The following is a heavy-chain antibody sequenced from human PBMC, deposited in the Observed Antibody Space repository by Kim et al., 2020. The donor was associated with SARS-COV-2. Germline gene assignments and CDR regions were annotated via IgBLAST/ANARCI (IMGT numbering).Heavy chain of an antibody. CDR3: AREYYDILTGYYTERYYYGMDV. Sequence: ASVKVSCKASGYTFTSYYMHWARQAPGQGLEWMGIINPSGGSTSYAQKFQGRVTMTRDTSTSTVYMELSSLRSEDTAVYYCAREYYDILTGYYTERYYYGMDVWGQGTTVTVSS. CDR2: INPSGGST. CDR1: GYTFTSYY. D-gene: IGHD3-9*01. V-gene: IGHV1-46*01. J-gene: IGHJ6*02.